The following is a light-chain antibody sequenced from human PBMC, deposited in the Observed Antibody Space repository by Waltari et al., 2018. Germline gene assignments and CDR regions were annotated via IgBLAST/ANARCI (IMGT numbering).Light chain of an antibody. Sequence: SYELTQPPAVSVSPGQTARITCSGSALPRKHAYWYHQKSGQVPLLVIYEDNGRPSGIPERFSGASSGTKATLTITGAQADDEGDYYCYSTDSGGDHRGVFGGGTRLTVL. J-gene: IGLJ3*02. V-gene: IGLV3-10*01. CDR3: YSTDSGGDHRGV. CDR2: EDN. CDR1: ALPRKH.